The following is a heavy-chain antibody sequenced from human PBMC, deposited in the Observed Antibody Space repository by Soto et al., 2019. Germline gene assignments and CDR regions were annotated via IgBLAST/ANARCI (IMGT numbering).Heavy chain of an antibody. Sequence: QVQLVQSGAEVKKPGASVKVSCKASGYTFTTYGISWVRQAPGQGLEWMGWISSYNGNTNYAQKLQDRVTMTTDTSTNIAYMELRSLRADDTAVVYCARDRGSGSDYARFDYWGQGTLVTVSS. CDR2: ISSYNGNT. CDR3: ARDRGSGSDYARFDY. J-gene: IGHJ4*02. D-gene: IGHD1-26*01. V-gene: IGHV1-18*01. CDR1: GYTFTTYG.